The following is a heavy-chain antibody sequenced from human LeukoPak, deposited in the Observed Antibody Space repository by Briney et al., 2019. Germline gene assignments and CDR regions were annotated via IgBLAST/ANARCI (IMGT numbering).Heavy chain of an antibody. V-gene: IGHV3-66*01. CDR2: IYSGGST. Sequence: GGSLRLSCAASGFTVSSNYMSWVRQAPGKGLEWVSVIYSGGSTYYADSVKGRFTISRDNSKNTLYLQMNSLRAEDTAVYYCTRDRRESGYYGMDVWGQGTTVTVSS. D-gene: IGHD3-10*01. CDR3: TRDRRESGYYGMDV. CDR1: GFTVSSNY. J-gene: IGHJ6*02.